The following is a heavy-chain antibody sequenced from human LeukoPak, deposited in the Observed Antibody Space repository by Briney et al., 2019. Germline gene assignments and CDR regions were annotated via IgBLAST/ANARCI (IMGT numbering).Heavy chain of an antibody. CDR2: LYSGGAA. Sequence: GGSLRLSCAVSGFSVRDNYLNWVRQTPGGGLECVSVLYSGGAAYYADSVRGRFTISRDTSKNTLSLQMNSLRVEDTALYYCARGGLGYCSSTSCYTVVRDWNRLDYWGQGTLVTVSS. D-gene: IGHD2-2*02. CDR1: GFSVRDNY. V-gene: IGHV3-53*01. CDR3: ARGGLGYCSSTSCYTVVRDWNRLDY. J-gene: IGHJ4*02.